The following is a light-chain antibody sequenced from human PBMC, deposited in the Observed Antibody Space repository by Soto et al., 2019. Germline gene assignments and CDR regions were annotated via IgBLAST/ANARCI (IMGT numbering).Light chain of an antibody. J-gene: IGKJ1*01. Sequence: DIQMTQSPSSLSASVGDRVTITCQASQDTSNYLNWYQQKPGKAPKLLTYDASNLETGVPSRFSGSGSGTDFNLTISSLQPEDIATYYCQQYDSLPRTFGQGTKVDIK. CDR2: DAS. CDR1: QDTSNY. CDR3: QQYDSLPRT. V-gene: IGKV1-33*01.